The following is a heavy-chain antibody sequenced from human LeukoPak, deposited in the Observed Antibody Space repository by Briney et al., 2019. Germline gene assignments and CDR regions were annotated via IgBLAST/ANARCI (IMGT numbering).Heavy chain of an antibody. J-gene: IGHJ6*03. Sequence: SQTLSLTCAISGDSVSSNSAAWNWIRQSPSRGLEWLGRTYYRSKWYNDYAVSVKSRITINPDTSKNQFSLQLNSVTPEDTAVYYCARGRYRKQYQLLGAFALTYMDVWGKGTTVTISS. CDR3: ARGRYRKQYQLLGAFALTYMDV. CDR1: GDSVSSNSAA. CDR2: TYYRSKWYN. D-gene: IGHD2-2*01. V-gene: IGHV6-1*01.